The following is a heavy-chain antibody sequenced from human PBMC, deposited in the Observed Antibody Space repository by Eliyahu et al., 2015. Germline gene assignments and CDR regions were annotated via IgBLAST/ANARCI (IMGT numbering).Heavy chain of an antibody. V-gene: IGHV4-4*02. CDR3: ARDRPAVAAAGTIYYGMDV. CDR1: GGSISSSNW. D-gene: IGHD6-13*01. J-gene: IGHJ6*02. CDR2: XHHSGST. Sequence: QVQLQESGPGLVKPSGTLSLTCAVSGGSISSSNWWSWVRQPPGKGLEWIGEXHHSGSTNYNPSLKSRVTISVDKSKNQFSLKLSSVTAADTAVYYCARDRPAVAAAGTIYYGMDVWGQGTTVTVSS.